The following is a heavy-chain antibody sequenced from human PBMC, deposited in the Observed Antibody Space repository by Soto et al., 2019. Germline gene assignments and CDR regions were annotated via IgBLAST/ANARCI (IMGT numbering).Heavy chain of an antibody. D-gene: IGHD1-26*01. CDR3: AKWGGGGSDY. CDR2: INEDGSER. Sequence: EVQLVESGGGLVQPGGSLRLSCAASGFTFTNYSMSWVRQAQGKGLEWVANINEDGSERYYVDSVKGRFTVSRDNAKNSLYLQMNSLRAEDTAIYYCAKWGGGGSDYWGQGSLGTVSS. J-gene: IGHJ4*02. CDR1: GFTFTNYS. V-gene: IGHV3-7*01.